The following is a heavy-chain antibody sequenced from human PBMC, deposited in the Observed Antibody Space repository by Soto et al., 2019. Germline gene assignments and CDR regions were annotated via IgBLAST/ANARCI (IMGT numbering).Heavy chain of an antibody. CDR2: VFHSGTT. CDR1: GYSINSGYY. CDR3: VRDFGDLHDFWSGSDY. J-gene: IGHJ4*02. V-gene: IGHV4-38-2*02. Sequence: LSLTCAVSGYSINSGYYWGWIRQSPGKGLEWIGSVFHSGTTYSTPSLKTRLTISVDTSKNQFSLDLNAVTAADTAVYYCVRDFGDLHDFWSGSDYWGQGIPVTVSS. D-gene: IGHD3-3*01.